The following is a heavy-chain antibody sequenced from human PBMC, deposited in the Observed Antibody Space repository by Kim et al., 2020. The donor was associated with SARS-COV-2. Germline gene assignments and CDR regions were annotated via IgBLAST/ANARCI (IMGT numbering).Heavy chain of an antibody. CDR2: INTNTGNP. Sequence: ASVKVSCKASGYTFTSYAMNWVRQAPGQGLEWMGWINTNTGNPTYAQGFTGRFVFSLDTSVSTAYLQISSLKAEDTAVYYCAREGVDDFMYGMDVWGQGTTVTVSS. V-gene: IGHV7-4-1*02. D-gene: IGHD3-3*01. CDR1: GYTFTSYA. CDR3: AREGVDDFMYGMDV. J-gene: IGHJ6*02.